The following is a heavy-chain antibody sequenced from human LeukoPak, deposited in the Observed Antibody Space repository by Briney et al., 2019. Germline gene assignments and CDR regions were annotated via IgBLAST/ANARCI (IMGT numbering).Heavy chain of an antibody. Sequence: PGGSLRLSCAASGFTFSSYAMSWVRQAPGKGLEWVSAISGSGASTYYADSVKGRFTISRDNSKNTLYLQMNSLRAEDTAVYYCAKGRAVEGVAAFNYWGQGTVVTVSS. CDR3: AKGRAVEGVAAFNY. D-gene: IGHD2-15*01. CDR1: GFTFSSYA. CDR2: ISGSGAST. J-gene: IGHJ4*02. V-gene: IGHV3-23*01.